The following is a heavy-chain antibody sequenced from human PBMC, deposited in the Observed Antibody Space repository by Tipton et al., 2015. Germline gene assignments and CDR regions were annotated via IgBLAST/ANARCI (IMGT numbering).Heavy chain of an antibody. Sequence: TLSLTCAVSAYSISTDYYWVWIRQPPGKGLEWIGTISHSGSTYYTPSLKSRVTISADTSKNQFSLRLSSVTAADTAVYYCATLQGPRYFDYWGQGTLVTVSS. J-gene: IGHJ4*02. CDR3: ATLQGPRYFDY. V-gene: IGHV4-38-2*01. CDR2: ISHSGST. D-gene: IGHD1-1*01. CDR1: AYSISTDYY.